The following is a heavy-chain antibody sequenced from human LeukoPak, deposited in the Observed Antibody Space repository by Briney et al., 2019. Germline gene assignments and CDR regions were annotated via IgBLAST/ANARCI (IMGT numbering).Heavy chain of an antibody. J-gene: IGHJ4*02. D-gene: IGHD6-6*01. CDR3: ARDPKGEGSSSSFVGY. Sequence: GGSLRLSCAASGITFSNSWMCWVRQAPGKGLEWVSSISSSSSYIYYADSVKGRFTISRDNAKNSLYLQMNSLRAEDTAVYYCARDPKGEGSSSSFVGYWGQGTLVTVSS. V-gene: IGHV3-21*01. CDR1: GITFSNSW. CDR2: ISSSSSYI.